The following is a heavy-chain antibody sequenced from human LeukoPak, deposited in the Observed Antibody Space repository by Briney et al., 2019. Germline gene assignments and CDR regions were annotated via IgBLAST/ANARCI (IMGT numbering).Heavy chain of an antibody. CDR3: ARDRDYGSGIFDY. CDR2: INPNSGRT. V-gene: IGHV1-2*02. Sequence: VASVKVSCKASGYTFTGYYMHWVRPAPGQGLEWKGWINPNSGRTNYAQKFQGRVTMTRDTSISTAYMEQNRLRSDDTAVYYCARDRDYGSGIFDYWGQGTLVTVSS. CDR1: GYTFTGYY. D-gene: IGHD3-10*01. J-gene: IGHJ4*02.